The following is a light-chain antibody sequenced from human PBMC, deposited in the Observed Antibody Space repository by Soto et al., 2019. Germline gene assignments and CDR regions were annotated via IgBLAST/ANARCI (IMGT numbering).Light chain of an antibody. CDR2: GAS. J-gene: IGKJ4*01. CDR1: QSVSSSY. V-gene: IGKV3-20*01. Sequence: EIVLTQSPGTLSLSPGERATLYCRASQSVSSSYLAWYQQKPGQAPRLLIYGASSRATGIPGRFSGSGSGTDFTLTISRLEPEDFAVYYCQQYGSSLLTFGGGTKVEIK. CDR3: QQYGSSLLT.